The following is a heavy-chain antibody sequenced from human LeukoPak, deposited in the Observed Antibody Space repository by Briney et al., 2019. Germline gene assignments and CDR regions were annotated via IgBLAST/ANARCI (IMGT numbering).Heavy chain of an antibody. CDR1: VGTFSSYA. Sequence: SVKVSCKASVGTFSSYAISWVRQAPGQGLEWMGGIIPIFGTANYAQKFQGRVTITADESTSTVYMELSSLRSEDTAVYYCARVGAVAGLTPCRECQFTLGYWGQGTLVTVSS. J-gene: IGHJ4*02. D-gene: IGHD6-19*01. CDR3: ARVGAVAGLTPCRECQFTLGY. V-gene: IGHV1-69*01. CDR2: IIPIFGTA.